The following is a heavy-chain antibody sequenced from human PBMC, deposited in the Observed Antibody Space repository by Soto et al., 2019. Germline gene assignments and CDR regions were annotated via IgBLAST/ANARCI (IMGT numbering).Heavy chain of an antibody. CDR2: INPHSGVT. CDR1: GYTVTGYD. CDR3: ARVSRGNSLDYFDY. J-gene: IGHJ4*02. V-gene: IGHV1-2*04. D-gene: IGHD4-4*01. Sequence: GASVKVSCKASGYTVTGYDIHWVRQAPGQGLEWMGWINPHSGVTNYAQTFQGWVTMTRDTSISTAYMELRRLRSDDTAVYYCARVSRGNSLDYFDYWGQGTLVTVSS.